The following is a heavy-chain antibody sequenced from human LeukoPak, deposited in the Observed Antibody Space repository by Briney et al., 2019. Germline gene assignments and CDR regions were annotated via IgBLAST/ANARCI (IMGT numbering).Heavy chain of an antibody. J-gene: IGHJ4*02. Sequence: GGSLRLSCAASGFTFSSYWMSWVRQAPGKGLEWVANIKQDGSEKYYVDSVKGRFTISRDNAKNSPYLQMNSLRAEDTAVYYCARAIQDYYDSSSYYYDNPYLDYWGQGTLVTVSS. CDR2: IKQDGSEK. CDR1: GFTFSSYW. D-gene: IGHD3-22*01. V-gene: IGHV3-7*01. CDR3: ARAIQDYYDSSSYYYDNPYLDY.